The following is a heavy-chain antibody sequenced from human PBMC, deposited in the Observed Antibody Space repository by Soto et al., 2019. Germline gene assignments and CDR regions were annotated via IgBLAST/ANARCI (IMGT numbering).Heavy chain of an antibody. V-gene: IGHV3-30-3*01. CDR2: ISFDGSNK. J-gene: IGHJ5*02. CDR1: GFPFSSYA. Sequence: QVQLVESGGGVVQPGRSLRLSCAASGFPFSSYAMHWVRQAPGKGLEWVAVISFDGSNKYYADYVKGRFTISRDNSKNTVDRQMNSLRAEDTAVYYCARDTGGYCSGGSCYFGDWFDPWGQGTLVTVSS. CDR3: ARDTGGYCSGGSCYFGDWFDP. D-gene: IGHD2-15*01.